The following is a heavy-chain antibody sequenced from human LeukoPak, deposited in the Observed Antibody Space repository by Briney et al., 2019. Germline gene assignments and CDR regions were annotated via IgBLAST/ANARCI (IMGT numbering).Heavy chain of an antibody. CDR2: ISYDGSNK. CDR1: GFTFSSYG. D-gene: IGHD6-19*01. Sequence: PGRSLRVSCAASGFTFSSYGMHWVRQAPGKGLEWVAVISYDGSNKYYADSVKGRFTISRDNSKNTLYLQMNSLRAEDTAVYYCAKDGTNLYSSGWAADYWGQGTLVTVSS. J-gene: IGHJ4*02. V-gene: IGHV3-30*18. CDR3: AKDGTNLYSSGWAADY.